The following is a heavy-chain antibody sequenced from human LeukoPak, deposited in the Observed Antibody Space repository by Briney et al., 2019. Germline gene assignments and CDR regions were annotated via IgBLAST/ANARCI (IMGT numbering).Heavy chain of an antibody. J-gene: IGHJ4*02. CDR3: AREMAVAGSGVIDS. D-gene: IGHD6-19*01. V-gene: IGHV1-18*01. CDR1: GYTFTTYG. Sequence: PSVNVSCKASGYTFTTYGLSWVRQAPGQGLVWMGWISTYNDNTHYAQKFKGRVTMTTDTSTNTGYMELRSLRSDDTAVYYCAREMAVAGSGVIDSWGQGTLVTVSS. CDR2: ISTYNDNT.